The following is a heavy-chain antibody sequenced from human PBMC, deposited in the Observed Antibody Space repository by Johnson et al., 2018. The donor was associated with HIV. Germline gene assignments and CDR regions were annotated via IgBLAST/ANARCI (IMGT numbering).Heavy chain of an antibody. CDR1: GVTVSNNY. CDR2: ISWNSGSI. V-gene: IGHV3-9*01. J-gene: IGHJ3*02. D-gene: IGHD3-22*01. Sequence: VQLVESGGGLVQRGGSLRLSCVASGVTVSNNYMHWVRQAPGKCLEWVSGISWNSGSIGYADSVKGRFTISRDNAKNSLYLQMNSLRAEDTALYYCAKALGIVVVLDAFDIWGQGTMVTVSS. CDR3: AKALGIVVVLDAFDI.